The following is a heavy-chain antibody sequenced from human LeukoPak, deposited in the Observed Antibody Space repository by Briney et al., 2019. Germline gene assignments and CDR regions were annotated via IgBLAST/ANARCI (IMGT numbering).Heavy chain of an antibody. Sequence: VQPGGSLKLSGAPSGFTVSNYWMHWVRQPPGKGLMWVPRINRDVRRTNYAASVKGRFTFSRDNAKNTVFLQMNSLRAKYMSVYYCALPLRDGDFYFDYWGQGALDPVSS. CDR3: ALPLRDGDFYFDY. V-gene: IGHV3-74*01. D-gene: IGHD4-17*01. CDR2: INRDVRRT. CDR1: GFTVSNYW. J-gene: IGHJ4*02.